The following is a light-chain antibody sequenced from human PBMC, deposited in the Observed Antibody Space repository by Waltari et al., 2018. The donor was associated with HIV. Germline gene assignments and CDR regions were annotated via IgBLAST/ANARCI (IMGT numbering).Light chain of an antibody. Sequence: QSALTQPASVSGSPGQSITISCTGTSSDLTSYISVSWYQHHPGKAPNVIIYDFSNRPSVVSHRFSGSKSGHTASLTISGLQAEDEADYFCTSYISSSTPVFGGGTKLTVL. J-gene: IGLJ3*02. V-gene: IGLV2-14*01. CDR2: DFS. CDR1: SSDLTSYIS. CDR3: TSYISSSTPV.